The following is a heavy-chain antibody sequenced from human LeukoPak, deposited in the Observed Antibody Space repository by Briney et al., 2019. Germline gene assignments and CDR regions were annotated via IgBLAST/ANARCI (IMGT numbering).Heavy chain of an antibody. CDR3: AGDGGSGSYFN. D-gene: IGHD3-10*01. V-gene: IGHV1-69*04. CDR1: GGTFSSYA. Sequence: SVKVSCKASGGTFSSYAISWVRQAPGQGLEWMGRIIPILGIANYAQKFQGRVTITADKSTSTAYMELSSLRSADTAVYYCAGDGGSGSYFNWGQGTLVTLSS. CDR2: IIPILGIA. J-gene: IGHJ4*02.